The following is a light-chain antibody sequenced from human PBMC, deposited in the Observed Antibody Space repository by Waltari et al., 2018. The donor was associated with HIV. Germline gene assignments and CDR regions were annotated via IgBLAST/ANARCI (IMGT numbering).Light chain of an antibody. CDR1: QSISSW. CDR3: QQYNRYST. V-gene: IGKV1-5*03. Sequence: DIQMTQSPSTLSASVGDRVTITCRASQSISSWLAWYQQKPGKAPKLLIYKASTLESGVPSRFSGSGSGTEFTLTISSLQPDDFATYCCQQYNRYSTFGQGTKVEIK. CDR2: KAS. J-gene: IGKJ1*01.